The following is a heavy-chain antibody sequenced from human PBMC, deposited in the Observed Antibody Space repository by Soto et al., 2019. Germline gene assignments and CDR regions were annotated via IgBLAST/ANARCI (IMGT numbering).Heavy chain of an antibody. J-gene: IGHJ4*02. V-gene: IGHV3-21*01. Sequence: GGSLRLSCAASGITFSSYAMSWVRQAPGKGLEWVSTVSGSGSNTYYADSVKGRFTISRDNAKNSLYLQMNSLRAEDTAVYYCAREHEAAYYDSSGPTGHWGQGTLVTVSS. CDR1: GITFSSYA. CDR3: AREHEAAYYDSSGPTGH. CDR2: VSGSGSNT. D-gene: IGHD3-22*01.